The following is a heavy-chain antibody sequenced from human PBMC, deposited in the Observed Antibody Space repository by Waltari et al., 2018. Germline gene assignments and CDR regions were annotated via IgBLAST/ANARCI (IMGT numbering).Heavy chain of an antibody. D-gene: IGHD3-3*01. V-gene: IGHV3-53*01. CDR3: ARDPITIFGVNGG. CDR1: GFTVSSNY. Sequence: EVQLVESGGGLIQPGGSLRLSCAASGFTVSSNYMSWVRQAPGKGLEWVSVIYSGGSTYYADSVKGRFTISRDNSKNTLYPQMNSLRAEDTAVYYCARDPITIFGVNGGWGQGTLVTVSS. CDR2: IYSGGST. J-gene: IGHJ4*02.